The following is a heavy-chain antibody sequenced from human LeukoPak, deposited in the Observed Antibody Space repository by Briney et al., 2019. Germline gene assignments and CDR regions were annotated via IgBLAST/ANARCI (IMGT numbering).Heavy chain of an antibody. CDR2: IYSGGST. D-gene: IGHD5-18*01. Sequence: GGSLRLSCAASGFTFSSYAMSWVRQAPGKGLEWVSVIYSGGSTYYADSVKGRFTISRDNSKNTLYLQMNSLRAEDTAVYYCARARDTPYYFDYWGQGTLVTVSS. J-gene: IGHJ4*02. CDR3: ARARDTPYYFDY. V-gene: IGHV3-53*01. CDR1: GFTFSSYA.